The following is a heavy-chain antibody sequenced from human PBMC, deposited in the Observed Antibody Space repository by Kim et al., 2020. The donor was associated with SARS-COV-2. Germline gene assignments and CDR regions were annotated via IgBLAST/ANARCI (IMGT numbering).Heavy chain of an antibody. D-gene: IGHD6-13*01. J-gene: IGHJ4*02. Sequence: GGSLRLSCAASGFALNGYAMHWVRQAPGKGLEFVALISYDGNNKYYADSVKGRFTISRDNSRNMLYLQMNSLRAEDTAVYYCARESSSWQREGYWGQGTLVSVSS. V-gene: IGHV3-30-3*01. CDR2: ISYDGNNK. CDR3: ARESSSWQREGY. CDR1: GFALNGYA.